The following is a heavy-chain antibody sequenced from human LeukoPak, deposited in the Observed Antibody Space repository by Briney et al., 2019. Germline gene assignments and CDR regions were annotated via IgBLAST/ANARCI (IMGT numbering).Heavy chain of an antibody. J-gene: IGHJ4*02. V-gene: IGHV3-15*01. CDR2: NKSKTDGGTT. CDR3: TTGFRQWLPQVDY. Sequence: GGSLRLFCAASGFHFQYAWMSWVRQAPGQGLEWVGRNKSKTDGGTTDYAASVKGRFTISRDDSKNTLYLQMNSLKTEDTAVYYCTTGFRQWLPQVDYWGQGTLVTVSS. CDR1: GFHFQYAW. D-gene: IGHD6-19*01.